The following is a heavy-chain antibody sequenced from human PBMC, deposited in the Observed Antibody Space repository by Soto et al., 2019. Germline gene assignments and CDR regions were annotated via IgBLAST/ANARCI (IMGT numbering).Heavy chain of an antibody. V-gene: IGHV4-4*02. CDR2: IYHSGST. CDR3: ARVGSGYCTDGSCYWFDP. CDR1: GGSISSSNW. D-gene: IGHD2-15*01. J-gene: IGHJ5*02. Sequence: QVQLQESGPGLVKPSGPLSLTCAVSGGSISSSNWWSWVRQPPGKGLEWMGEIYHSGSTNYNPSLKSRVTISVDKSKNQFSLNLSSVTAADTAMYYCARVGSGYCTDGSCYWFDPWGQGTLVTVSS.